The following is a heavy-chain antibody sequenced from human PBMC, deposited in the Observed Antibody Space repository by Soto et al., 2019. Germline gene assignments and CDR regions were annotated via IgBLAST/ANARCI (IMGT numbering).Heavy chain of an antibody. J-gene: IGHJ6*02. CDR1: GGSISSYY. D-gene: IGHD3-3*02. CDR3: ARDRIFGVVKANYYYGTDV. Sequence: SETLSLTCTVSGGSISSYYWSWIRQPPGKGLEWIGYIYYSGSTNYNPSLKSRVTISVDTSKNQFSLKLSSVTAADTAVYYCARDRIFGVVKANYYYGTDVWGQGTTVTVSS. V-gene: IGHV4-59*01. CDR2: IYYSGST.